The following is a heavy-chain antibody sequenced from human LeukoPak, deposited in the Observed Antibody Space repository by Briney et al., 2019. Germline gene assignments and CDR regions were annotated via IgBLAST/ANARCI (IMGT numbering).Heavy chain of an antibody. CDR3: AKATLGSMVYYFDY. CDR1: GFTFSSYA. J-gene: IGHJ4*02. D-gene: IGHD3-10*01. CDR2: IGGSGGST. Sequence: PGGSLRLSCAASGFTFSSYAKSWVRQAPGKGLQWVSAIGGSGGSTYYVDSVQGRSSISRDNSKNTLYLQINSLRAEDTAVYYCAKATLGSMVYYFDYWGQGTLVTVSS. V-gene: IGHV3-23*01.